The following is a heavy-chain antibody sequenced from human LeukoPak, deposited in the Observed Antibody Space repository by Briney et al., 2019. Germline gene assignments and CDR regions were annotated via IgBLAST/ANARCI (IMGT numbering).Heavy chain of an antibody. CDR2: ISGSGANT. J-gene: IGHJ4*02. Sequence: GGSLRLSRTTSGFTFSTYGMAWVRQAPGKGLEWVSSISGSGANTNYADSVKGRPTLSRDSSNNTLYLHMDRLRVDDTAVYFCAKRGGYDYGSHFDHWGQGALVTVSA. CDR3: AKRGGYDYGSHFDH. V-gene: IGHV3-23*01. D-gene: IGHD5-18*01. CDR1: GFTFSTYG.